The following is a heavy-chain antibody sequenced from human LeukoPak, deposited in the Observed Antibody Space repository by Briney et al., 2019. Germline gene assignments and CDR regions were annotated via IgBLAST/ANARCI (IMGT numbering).Heavy chain of an antibody. J-gene: IGHJ3*02. CDR1: GFTFRNYW. D-gene: IGHD3-3*01. Sequence: GGSLRLSCEASGFTFRNYWMSWVRQAPGKGLEWVANIKQDGSEIHYMDSVKGRFTISRDNAKSSVFLQMNSLRAEDTAVYYCTGGDFWSGYYATGDDAFDIRGQGTMVTVSS. CDR3: TGGDFWSGYYATGDDAFDI. CDR2: IKQDGSEI. V-gene: IGHV3-7*01.